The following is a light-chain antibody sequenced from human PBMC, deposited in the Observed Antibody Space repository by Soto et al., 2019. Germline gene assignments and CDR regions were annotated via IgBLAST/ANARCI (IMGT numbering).Light chain of an antibody. V-gene: IGKV3-15*01. CDR2: GAS. CDR1: QVVSSN. CDR3: QQYNNSPRT. J-gene: IGKJ5*01. Sequence: SLSPRDRAPHSYRDASQVVSSNLAWYQQKPGQAPRLLIYGASTRATGIPARFSGSGSGTEFTLTISSLQSEDFAVYYCQQYNNSPRTFGQGT.